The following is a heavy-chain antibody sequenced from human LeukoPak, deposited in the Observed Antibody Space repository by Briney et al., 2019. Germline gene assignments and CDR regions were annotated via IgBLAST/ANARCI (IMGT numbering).Heavy chain of an antibody. CDR1: GFTVRNNY. V-gene: IGHV3-66*01. CDR3: THGSMYQLDY. Sequence: GGSLRLSCAASGFTVRNNYMSWVRQAPGKGLEWVSLIYSGGSTYYADSVKGRFTISRDNSKNTLYLQMNSLRAEDTAVYYCTHGSMYQLDYWGQGTLVTVSS. D-gene: IGHD2-2*01. CDR2: IYSGGST. J-gene: IGHJ4*02.